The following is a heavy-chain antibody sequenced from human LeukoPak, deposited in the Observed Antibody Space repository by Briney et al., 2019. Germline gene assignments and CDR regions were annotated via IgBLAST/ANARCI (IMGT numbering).Heavy chain of an antibody. CDR2: IYYSGST. J-gene: IGHJ5*02. CDR3: ARDLGYCSSTSCYTPNWFDP. V-gene: IGHV4-30-4*01. CDR1: GGSISSGDYY. D-gene: IGHD2-2*02. Sequence: PSETLSLTCTVSGGSISSGDYYWSWIRQPPGKGLEWIGYIYYSGSTYYNPSLKSRVTISVDTSKNQFSLKLSSVTAADTAVYYCARDLGYCSSTSCYTPNWFDPWGREPWSPSPQ.